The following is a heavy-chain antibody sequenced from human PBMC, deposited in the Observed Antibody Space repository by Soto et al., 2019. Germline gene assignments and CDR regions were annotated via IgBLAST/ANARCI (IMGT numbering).Heavy chain of an antibody. CDR1: GGSFSGYY. CDR3: ARSVAVPGAHIDY. J-gene: IGHJ4*02. V-gene: IGHV4-59*01. D-gene: IGHD6-19*01. CDR2: VYYTGST. Sequence: SETLSLTCAVYGGSFSGYYWSWIRQPPGKGLEWLGYVYYTGSTNYSPSLRSRVSISVDTSKNEFSLRLSSVTAADTAVYFCARSVAVPGAHIDYWGQGTQVTVSS.